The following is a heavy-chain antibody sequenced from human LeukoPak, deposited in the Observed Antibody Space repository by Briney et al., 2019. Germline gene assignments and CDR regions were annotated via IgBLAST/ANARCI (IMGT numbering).Heavy chain of an antibody. V-gene: IGHV3-30*02. J-gene: IGHJ4*02. CDR1: GFTFSSYG. D-gene: IGHD3-3*01. CDR3: AKGGGDVLRFLEASFGTY. CDR2: IRYDGSNK. Sequence: PGGSLRLSCAASGFTFSSYGMHWVRQAPGKGLEWVAFIRYDGSNKYYADSVKGRFTISRDNSKNTLYLQMNSLRAEDTAVYYCAKGGGDVLRFLEASFGTYWGQGTLVTVSS.